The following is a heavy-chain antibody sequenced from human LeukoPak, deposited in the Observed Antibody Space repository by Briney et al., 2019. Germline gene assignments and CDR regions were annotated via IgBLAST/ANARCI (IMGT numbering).Heavy chain of an antibody. Sequence: SETLSLTCTVSGGSISSYYWSWVRQPPGKGLEWVGYIYYSGSTNYNPSLKGRVTISVDTSKNQFSLKLSSVTAADTAVYYCARGNYYDSSGYPYWYFDLWGRGTLVTVSS. D-gene: IGHD3-22*01. J-gene: IGHJ2*01. CDR3: ARGNYYDSSGYPYWYFDL. CDR1: GGSISSYY. V-gene: IGHV4-59*01. CDR2: IYYSGST.